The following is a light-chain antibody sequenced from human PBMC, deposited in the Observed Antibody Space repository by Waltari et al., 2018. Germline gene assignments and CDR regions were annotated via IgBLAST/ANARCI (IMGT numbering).Light chain of an antibody. CDR2: GAS. Sequence: EIVMTQSPATLSVSPGESATLSCRASQSVGNTLAWYQHKPGQAPRLLIYGASARATGLPARFSGSGSGTEFTLTISSLQSEDFAVYFCQQYNNWPQTFGQGTKVEIK. CDR3: QQYNNWPQT. CDR1: QSVGNT. J-gene: IGKJ1*01. V-gene: IGKV3-15*01.